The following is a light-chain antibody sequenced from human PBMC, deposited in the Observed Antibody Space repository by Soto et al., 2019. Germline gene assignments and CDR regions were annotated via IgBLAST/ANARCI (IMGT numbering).Light chain of an antibody. CDR3: CSYAGTYTWI. CDR2: DVT. Sequence: QCALTQPRSVYGSPGQSVTISCTRASNNVGGYNYVSWYQHHPGKVPQLIIYDVTKRPSGVPDRFSGSKSGNTASLTISGLQVEDEADYYCCSYAGTYTWIFGGGTKLTV. J-gene: IGLJ2*01. V-gene: IGLV2-11*01. CDR1: SNNVGGYNY.